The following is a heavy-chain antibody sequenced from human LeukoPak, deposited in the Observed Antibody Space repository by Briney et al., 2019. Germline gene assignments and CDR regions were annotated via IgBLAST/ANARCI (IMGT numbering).Heavy chain of an antibody. J-gene: IGHJ4*02. CDR3: ARDSPRSGFDY. D-gene: IGHD6-19*01. CDR1: GGSVSSASYY. Sequence: SETLSFTCTVSGGSVSSASYYWNWVRQAPGKGPEWIGYIDYSGNTNYSPSLKSRVTISADTSKNQFSLKLTSVTAADTAVYYCARDSPRSGFDYWGQGTLVTVSS. V-gene: IGHV4-61*01. CDR2: IDYSGNT.